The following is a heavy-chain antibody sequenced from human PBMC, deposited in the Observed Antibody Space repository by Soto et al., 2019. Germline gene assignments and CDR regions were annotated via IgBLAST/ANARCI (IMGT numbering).Heavy chain of an antibody. D-gene: IGHD1-26*01. V-gene: IGHV4-39*01. Sequence: QLQLQESGPGLVKPSETLSLTCTVSGGSLSGRGYYWGWIRQPPGKGLEWIADIYYSGSTNYNPSLESRVTISVDSPRNQFSVMLTSVTAADTAIYYCARRASGNQHFDPWGQGTLVTVSS. CDR1: GGSLSGRGYY. CDR3: ARRASGNQHFDP. CDR2: IYYSGST. J-gene: IGHJ5*02.